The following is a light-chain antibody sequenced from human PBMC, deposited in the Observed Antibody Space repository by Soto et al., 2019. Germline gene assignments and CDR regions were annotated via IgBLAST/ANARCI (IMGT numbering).Light chain of an antibody. CDR3: QQYNNWLSWT. Sequence: RVMPQSPTTLSVSPGERATLSCRASQSVSSNLAWYQQKPGQAPRLLIYGASTRATGIPARFSGSGSGTEFTLTISSLQSEDFAAYYCQQYNNWLSWTFGQGTKVDIK. V-gene: IGKV3-15*01. CDR2: GAS. CDR1: QSVSSN. J-gene: IGKJ1*01.